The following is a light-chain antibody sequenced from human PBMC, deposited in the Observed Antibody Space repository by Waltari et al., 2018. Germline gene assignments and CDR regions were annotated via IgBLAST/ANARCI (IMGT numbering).Light chain of an antibody. CDR2: HFP. V-gene: IGLV2-14*03. CDR1: SSDVGSYHY. J-gene: IGLJ1*01. CDR3: NSHTSVSTLV. Sequence: QSALTQPASASGSPAQSITISCTGTSSDVGSYHYVYWYQQHPGTAPNPIIYHFPKGPSAVSMRGYGSKSGNTASMTISGLQSEDEADYYCNSHTSVSTLVFGTGTTVTV.